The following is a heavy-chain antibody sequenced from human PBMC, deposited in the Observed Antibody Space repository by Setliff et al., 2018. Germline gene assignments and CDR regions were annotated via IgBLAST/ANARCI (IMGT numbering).Heavy chain of an antibody. D-gene: IGHD1-1*01. J-gene: IGHJ6*02. CDR3: ARDSVTLGQLERRGGWHYYGMDV. V-gene: IGHV1-69*06. CDR2: ITPIFETA. CDR1: GYTFSNYG. Sequence: SVKVSCKASGYTFSNYGVTWVRQAPGQGLEWIGGITPIFETAHYAEKFRDRVTITADKSTTTVHMELSSLTSEDTAVYFCARDSVTLGQLERRGGWHYYGMDVWGQGTTVTVSS.